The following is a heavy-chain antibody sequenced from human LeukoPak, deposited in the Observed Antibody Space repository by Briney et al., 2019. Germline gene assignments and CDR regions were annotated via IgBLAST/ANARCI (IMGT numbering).Heavy chain of an antibody. CDR1: SDSIITSSYW. Sequence: SETLSLTCTVSSDSIITSSYWWGWIRQPPGKGLEWIGSIHDSGRTHYSPSLKSRVTLSVATSRNQFSLKLSSVNAADTAVYYCARQRGLGLWYFDYWGRGTLVTVSS. CDR2: IHDSGRT. D-gene: IGHD3-16*01. V-gene: IGHV4-39*01. J-gene: IGHJ4*02. CDR3: ARQRGLGLWYFDY.